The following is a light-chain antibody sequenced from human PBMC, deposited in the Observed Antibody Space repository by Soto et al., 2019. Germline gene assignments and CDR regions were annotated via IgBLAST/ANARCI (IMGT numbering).Light chain of an antibody. J-gene: IGLJ1*01. CDR3: SSYASSRGV. Sequence: QSALTQPASVSGSPGQSITISCTGTSSDVGGYNYVSWYQQHPGKAPKLVIYEVSSRPSGVSNRFSRSKSGNTASLTISGLQADDEADYYCSSYASSRGVFGTGTKLTVL. CDR1: SSDVGGYNY. V-gene: IGLV2-14*01. CDR2: EVS.